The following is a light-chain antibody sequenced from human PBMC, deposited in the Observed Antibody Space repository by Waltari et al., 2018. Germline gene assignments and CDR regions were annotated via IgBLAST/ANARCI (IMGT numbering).Light chain of an antibody. CDR1: QSVLYTSNNKNY. J-gene: IGKJ2*01. CDR3: QQSYSTPRT. CDR2: WAS. V-gene: IGKV4-1*01. Sequence: DIVMTQSPDSLAVSLGERATINCKSSQSVLYTSNNKNYLAWYQQKPGQPPKLLFYWASTRESGVPDRFSGSGSGTDFTLTISGLQAEDVAVYYCQQSYSTPRTFGQGTKLEIK.